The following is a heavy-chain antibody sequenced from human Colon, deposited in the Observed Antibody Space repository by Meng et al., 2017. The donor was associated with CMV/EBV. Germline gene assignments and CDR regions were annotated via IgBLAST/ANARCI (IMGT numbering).Heavy chain of an antibody. D-gene: IGHD3-10*01. CDR2: INTDNAKT. Sequence: ASVTVSCKASGYTFTNYGINWVRQAPGQGLEWMGWINTDNAKTNYAQRFQGRVTMTTDTFTSTAYMELRSLISDDTAVYYCARESITMFRGVLDPWGPGTLVTVSS. V-gene: IGHV1-18*01. CDR1: GYTFTNYG. J-gene: IGHJ5*02. CDR3: ARESITMFRGVLDP.